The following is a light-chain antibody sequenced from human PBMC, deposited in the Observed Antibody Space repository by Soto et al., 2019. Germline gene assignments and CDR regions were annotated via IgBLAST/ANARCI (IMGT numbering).Light chain of an antibody. CDR1: QSLLHSNGYNY. V-gene: IGKV2-28*01. Sequence: DIVMTQSPLSLPVTPGEPASISCRSSQSLLHSNGYNYLDWYLQKPGQSPQLLIYLGSNRASGVPDRFSGSGSGTDFTLKISRVEAEDVGVYYCMQALQIWTFGQGTKMEIK. J-gene: IGKJ1*01. CDR2: LGS. CDR3: MQALQIWT.